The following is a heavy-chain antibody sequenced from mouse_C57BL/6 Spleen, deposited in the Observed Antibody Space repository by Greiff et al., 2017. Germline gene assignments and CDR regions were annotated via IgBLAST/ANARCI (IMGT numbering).Heavy chain of an antibody. J-gene: IGHJ4*01. V-gene: IGHV1-9*01. CDR1: GYTFTGYW. D-gene: IGHD1-1*01. CDR3: ASGYYYGSSPYYYAMDY. Sequence: VHLVESGAELMKPGASVKLSCKATGYTFTGYWIEWVKQRPGHGLEWIGEILPGSGSTNYNEKFKGKATFTADTSSNTAYMQLSSLTTEDSDIYYCASGYYYGSSPYYYAMDYWGQGTSVTVSS. CDR2: ILPGSGST.